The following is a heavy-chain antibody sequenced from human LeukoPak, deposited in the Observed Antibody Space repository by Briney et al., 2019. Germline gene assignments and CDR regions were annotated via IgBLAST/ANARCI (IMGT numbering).Heavy chain of an antibody. V-gene: IGHV4-59*01. CDR1: GGSISSYH. D-gene: IGHD1-26*01. J-gene: IGHJ3*02. Sequence: PSETLSLTCTVSGGSISSYHWSWIRQPPGKGLEWIGYIYYSGSTNYNPSLKSRVTISVDTSKNQFSLKLSSVTAADTAVYYCVSGSYVSDAFDIWGQGTMVTVSS. CDR2: IYYSGST. CDR3: VSGSYVSDAFDI.